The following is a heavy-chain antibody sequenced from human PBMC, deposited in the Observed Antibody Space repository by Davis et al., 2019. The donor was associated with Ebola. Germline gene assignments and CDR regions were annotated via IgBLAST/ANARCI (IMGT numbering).Heavy chain of an antibody. CDR1: GYTFTGYY. J-gene: IGHJ6*02. V-gene: IGHV1-2*04. D-gene: IGHD2-2*01. CDR3: ARDGGIVVVPAALSLSYGMDV. CDR2: INPNSGGT. Sequence: AASVKVSCKASGYTFTGYYMHWVRQAPGQGLEWMGWINPNSGGTNYAQKFQGWVTMTRDTSISTAYMELGRLRSDDTAVYYCARDGGIVVVPAALSLSYGMDVWGQGTTVTVSS.